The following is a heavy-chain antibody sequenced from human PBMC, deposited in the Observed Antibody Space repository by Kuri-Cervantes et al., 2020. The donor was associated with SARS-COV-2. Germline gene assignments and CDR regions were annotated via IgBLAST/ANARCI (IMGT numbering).Heavy chain of an antibody. J-gene: IGHJ6*02. CDR3: ARGQYDFWSGYPIYYYHGMDV. Sequence: ASVKVSCKASGYTFTGYYMHWVRQAPGQGLEWMGWINPNSGGTNYAQKFQGWVTLTRDTSISTAYMELSRLRSADTAVYYCARGQYDFWSGYPIYYYHGMDVWGQGTTVTVSS. V-gene: IGHV1-2*04. CDR1: GYTFTGYY. D-gene: IGHD3-3*01. CDR2: INPNSGGT.